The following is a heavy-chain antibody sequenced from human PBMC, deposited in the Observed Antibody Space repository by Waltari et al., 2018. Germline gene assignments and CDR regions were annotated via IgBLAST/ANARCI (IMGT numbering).Heavy chain of an antibody. CDR2: IYTSGST. Sequence: QVQLQESGPGLVKPSQTLSLTCTVSGGSISSGSYYWSWIRQPAGKGLEWIGYIYTSGSTNYNPSLKSRVTISVDTSKNQFSLKLSSVTAADTAVYYCARDRALDSSSWYLVYYYYMDVWGKGTTVTVSS. J-gene: IGHJ6*03. CDR3: ARDRALDSSSWYLVYYYYMDV. CDR1: GGSISSGSYY. V-gene: IGHV4-61*09. D-gene: IGHD6-13*01.